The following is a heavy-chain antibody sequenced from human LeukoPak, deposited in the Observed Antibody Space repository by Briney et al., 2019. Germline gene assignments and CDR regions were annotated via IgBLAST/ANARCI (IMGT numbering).Heavy chain of an antibody. CDR3: ATDGWFRASGYPLLGY. Sequence: ASVKVSCKVSGYTLTELSMHWVRQAPGKGLEWMGGFDPEDGETIYAQKFQGRVTMTEDTSTDTAYMELSSLRSEDTAVYYCATDGWFRASGYPLLGYWGQGTLVTVSS. J-gene: IGHJ4*02. CDR2: FDPEDGET. V-gene: IGHV1-24*01. D-gene: IGHD5-12*01. CDR1: GYTLTELS.